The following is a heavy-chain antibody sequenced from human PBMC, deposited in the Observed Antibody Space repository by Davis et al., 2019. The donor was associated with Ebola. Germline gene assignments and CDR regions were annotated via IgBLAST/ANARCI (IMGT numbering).Heavy chain of an antibody. CDR2: IYYSGIT. J-gene: IGHJ4*02. CDR3: VSHKDGTTRDH. D-gene: IGHD1-7*01. V-gene: IGHV4-39*07. CDR1: GGSIISSSSY. Sequence: GSLRLSCTVSGGSIISSSSYWGWIRQPPRKGLEWIGSIYYSGITYYNPSLKSRVSISVDTSKKQFSLKLRSVTAADTAMYYCVSHKDGTTRDHWGQGILVTVSS.